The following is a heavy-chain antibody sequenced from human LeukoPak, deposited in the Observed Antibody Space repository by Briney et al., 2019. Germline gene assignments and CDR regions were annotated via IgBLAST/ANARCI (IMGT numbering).Heavy chain of an antibody. Sequence: GGSLRLSCAASGFTFSSYWMSWVRQAPGKGLEWVANIKQDGSEKYYVDSVKGRFTISRDNAKNSLYLQMNSLRAEDTAMYYCARGDPGQRKYYSNWFDPWGQGTLVTVSS. CDR1: GFTFSSYW. CDR3: ARGDPGQRKYYSNWFDP. D-gene: IGHD3-10*01. V-gene: IGHV3-7*03. J-gene: IGHJ5*02. CDR2: IKQDGSEK.